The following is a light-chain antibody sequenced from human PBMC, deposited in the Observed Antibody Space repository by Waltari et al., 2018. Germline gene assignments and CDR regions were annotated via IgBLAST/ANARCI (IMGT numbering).Light chain of an antibody. CDR3: CSYTTINTWV. CDR2: DVN. Sequence: QSALTQPASVSGSPGQSITISCTGSSNDIGGYDYVSWYQQYPGKAPKLILYDVNDRPSGVSGRFSGSKSANTASLAISGLQAEDEAYYFCCSYTTINTWVFGGGTK. CDR1: SNDIGGYDY. V-gene: IGLV2-14*03. J-gene: IGLJ3*02.